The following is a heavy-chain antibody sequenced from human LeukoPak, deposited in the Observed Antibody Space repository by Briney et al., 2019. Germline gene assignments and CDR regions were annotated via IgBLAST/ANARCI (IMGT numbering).Heavy chain of an antibody. CDR3: ARGVLRYFDWLLQDQYYFDY. CDR1: GFTVSSNY. J-gene: IGHJ4*02. D-gene: IGHD3-9*01. CDR2: IYSGGST. Sequence: GGSLRLSCAASGFTVSSNYMSWVRQAPGKGLEWVSVIYSGGSTYYADSVKGRFTISRDNSKNTLYLQMNSLRAEDTAVYYCARGVLRYFDWLLQDQYYFDYWGQGTLVTVSS. V-gene: IGHV3-53*01.